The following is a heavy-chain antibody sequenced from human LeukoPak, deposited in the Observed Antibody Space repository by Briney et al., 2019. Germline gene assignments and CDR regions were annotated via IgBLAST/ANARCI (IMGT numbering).Heavy chain of an antibody. CDR3: ARGRGCSGGSCYDDY. CDR1: GFTFSSYT. CDR2: ITSSSSGI. Sequence: GGSLRLSCAASGFTFSSYTMNWVRQAPGKGLEWVSYITSSSSGIYYSDSVKGRFTISRDNAKNSLYLQMNSLRDEDTAVYYCARGRGCSGGSCYDDYWGQGTLVTVSS. J-gene: IGHJ4*02. D-gene: IGHD2-15*01. V-gene: IGHV3-48*02.